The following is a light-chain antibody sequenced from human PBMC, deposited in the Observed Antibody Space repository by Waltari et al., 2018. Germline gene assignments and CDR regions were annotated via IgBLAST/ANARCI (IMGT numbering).Light chain of an antibody. CDR2: DTA. V-gene: IGKV3-15*01. J-gene: IGKJ4*01. Sequence: EIVMTQSPATLSVSPGESATLSCRASTSVSINLAWYQQKPGPAPRLLIFDTATRATGIPAMFSGSGSGTDFTLTLSSLQSEAFAVYYCQQYNDWLPLTFGGGTKVEI. CDR3: QQYNDWLPLT. CDR1: TSVSIN.